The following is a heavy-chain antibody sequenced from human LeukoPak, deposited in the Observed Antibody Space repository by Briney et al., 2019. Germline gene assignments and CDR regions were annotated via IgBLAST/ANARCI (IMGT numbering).Heavy chain of an antibody. CDR2: IIPIFGTA. Sequence: ASVKVSCKASGGTFSSYAISWVRQAPGQGLEWMGGIIPIFGTANYAQKFQGRVTITADESTSTAYMELSSLRSEDTAVYYCASTTKDIVVVPAASEGGVYFDYWGQGTLVTVSS. J-gene: IGHJ4*02. CDR3: ASTTKDIVVVPAASEGGVYFDY. CDR1: GGTFSSYA. V-gene: IGHV1-69*13. D-gene: IGHD2-2*01.